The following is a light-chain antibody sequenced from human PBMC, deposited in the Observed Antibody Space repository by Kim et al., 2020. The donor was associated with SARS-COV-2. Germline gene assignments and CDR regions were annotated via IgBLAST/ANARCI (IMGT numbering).Light chain of an antibody. Sequence: IVMTQSPATLSVSPGERVTLSCRASQSVRNNLAWYQQRPGQAPRLLLYGASTRATDIPARFSGSGSGTEFTLTIRSLQSEDLAVYYCKKHNDWPLISFGGGTKVDIK. CDR1: QSVRNN. CDR3: KKHNDWPLIS. J-gene: IGKJ4*01. V-gene: IGKV3-15*01. CDR2: GAS.